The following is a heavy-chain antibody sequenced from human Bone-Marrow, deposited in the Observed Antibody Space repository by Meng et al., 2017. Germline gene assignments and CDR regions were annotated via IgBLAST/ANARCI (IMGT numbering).Heavy chain of an antibody. CDR2: IYHDGST. D-gene: IGHD3-3*01. J-gene: IGHJ5*02. V-gene: IGHV4-4*02. Sequence: QVQRQQWRAGLVKPSGTLSLTCAVSGASISSSHWWGWVRQPPGKGLEWIGEIYHDGSTNYTPSLKNRVTISVDKSKNQFSLKLSSVTAADTAVYYCARAAYDIWSGYAPWGQGSLVTVSS. CDR3: ARAAYDIWSGYAP. CDR1: GASISSSHW.